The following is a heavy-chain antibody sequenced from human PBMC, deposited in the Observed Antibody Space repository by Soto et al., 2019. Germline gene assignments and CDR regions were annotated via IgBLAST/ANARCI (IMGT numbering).Heavy chain of an antibody. CDR2: IFHSGTT. J-gene: IGHJ4*02. CDR1: GGSISSADYF. CDR3: AREPYLPKARNDF. V-gene: IGHV4-30-4*01. Sequence: SETLSLTCSVSGGSISSADYFWTWIRQSPGKGLEWMGYIFHSGTTYYNPSLKGRLIIPIENSKTQFSLRLTSVTAADSAVYFCAREPYLPKARNDFWGQGTLVTVSS.